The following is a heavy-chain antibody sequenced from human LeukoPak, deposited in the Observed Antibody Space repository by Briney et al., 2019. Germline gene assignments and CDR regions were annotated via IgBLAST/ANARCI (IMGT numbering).Heavy chain of an antibody. J-gene: IGHJ6*02. CDR1: GFTFSDYY. D-gene: IGHD6-13*01. CDR2: ISSSGSTI. V-gene: IGHV3-11*04. CDR3: ARDRGSSWDTYYYYYYGMDV. Sequence: GGSLRLSCAASGFTFSDYYISWIRQAPGKGLEWVSYISSSGSTIYYADSVKGRFTISRDNAKNSLYLQMNSLRAEDTAVYYCARDRGSSWDTYYYYYYGMDVWGQGTTVTVSS.